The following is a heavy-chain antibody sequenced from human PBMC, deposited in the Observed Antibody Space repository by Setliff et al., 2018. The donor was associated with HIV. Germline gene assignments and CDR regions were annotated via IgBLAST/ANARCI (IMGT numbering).Heavy chain of an antibody. D-gene: IGHD3-3*01. CDR2: IFPNDEK. V-gene: IGHV2-26*01. Sequence: SGPTLVNPTQTLTLTCTFSGFSLSTRGVGVGWIRQPPGEALEWLAHIFPNDEKSYSASLKSRVTISEDTSKSQVVLTMTNMDPLDTATYFCARYNFRRGYWDYFDYWGQGTQVTVSS. CDR1: GFSLSTRGVG. J-gene: IGHJ4*02. CDR3: ARYNFRRGYWDYFDY.